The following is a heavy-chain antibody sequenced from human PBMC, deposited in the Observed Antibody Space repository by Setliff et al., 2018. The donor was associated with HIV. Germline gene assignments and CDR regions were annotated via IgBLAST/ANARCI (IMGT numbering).Heavy chain of an antibody. V-gene: IGHV4-59*11. CDR2: TDDTGSS. D-gene: IGHD1-1*01. CDR1: DDSISSHY. Sequence: PSETLSLTCSVSDDSISSHYWSWMRQPPGKRLEWIGFTDDTGSSNYNPSLKSRVTISLDTSKNLFSLKLRAVTAADTAVYYCARGDWINRDLDTWGQGTLVTVSS. J-gene: IGHJ5*02. CDR3: ARGDWINRDLDT.